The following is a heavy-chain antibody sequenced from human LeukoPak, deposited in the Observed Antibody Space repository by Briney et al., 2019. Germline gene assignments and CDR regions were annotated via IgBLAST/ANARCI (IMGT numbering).Heavy chain of an antibody. J-gene: IGHJ4*02. CDR2: IYYSGST. CDR1: GGSISSSSYY. V-gene: IGHV4-39*07. Sequence: SETLSLTCTVSGGSISSSSYYWGWIRQPPGKGLEWIGSIYYSGSTYYNPSLKSRVTISVDTSKNQFSPKLSSVTAADTAVYYCARVEGSEVDYWGQGTLVTVSS. CDR3: ARVEGSEVDY. D-gene: IGHD5-24*01.